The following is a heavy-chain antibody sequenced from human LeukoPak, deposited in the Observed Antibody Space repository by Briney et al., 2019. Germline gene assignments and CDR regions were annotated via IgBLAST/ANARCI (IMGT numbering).Heavy chain of an antibody. CDR3: ARLVPAAI. D-gene: IGHD2-2*01. Sequence: SQTLSLTCTVSGGSISSGSYYWSWIRQPAGKGLEWIGRIYTSGSTNYNPSLKSRVTISVDTSKNQFSLKLSSVTAADTAVYYCARLVPAAIWGQATLVTVSS. J-gene: IGHJ4*02. V-gene: IGHV4-61*02. CDR1: GGSISSGSYY. CDR2: IYTSGST.